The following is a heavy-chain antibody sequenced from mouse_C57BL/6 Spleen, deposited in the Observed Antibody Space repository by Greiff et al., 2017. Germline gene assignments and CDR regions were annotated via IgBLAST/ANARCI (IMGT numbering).Heavy chain of an antibody. V-gene: IGHV1-54*01. CDR2: INPGSGGT. CDR3: ARGVTTPYDAVDY. J-gene: IGHJ4*01. CDR1: GYAFTNYL. Sequence: VQLQQSGAELVRPGTSVKLSCKASGYAFTNYLIGWVKQRPGQGLEWIGVINPGSGGTNYNEKFKGKATLTADKSSSTAYMQLSSLTSEDSAVYVCARGVTTPYDAVDYWGQGTSVTVSS. D-gene: IGHD2-2*01.